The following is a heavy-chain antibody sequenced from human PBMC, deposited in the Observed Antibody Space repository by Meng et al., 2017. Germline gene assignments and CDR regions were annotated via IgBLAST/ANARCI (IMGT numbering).Heavy chain of an antibody. V-gene: IGHV3-74*01. J-gene: IGHJ5*02. Sequence: EVQLVESGGGLVQSGGSLRLSFTASGFTFRNYWMHWVRQAPGKGLVWVSRIKPDGTMTVYADSVKGRFTISRDNAKNTLYLQMNSLRSDDTAVYYCARSDWFDPWGQGTLVTVSS. CDR3: ARSDWFDP. CDR1: GFTFRNYW. CDR2: IKPDGTMT.